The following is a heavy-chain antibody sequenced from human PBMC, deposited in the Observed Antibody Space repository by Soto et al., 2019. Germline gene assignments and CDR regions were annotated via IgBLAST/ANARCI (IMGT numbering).Heavy chain of an antibody. Sequence: VQLVESGGGVVQPGRSLRLSCAASGFTFSSYWMSWVRQAPGKGLEWVANIKQDGSEKYYVDSVKGRFTISRDNAKNSLYLQMNSLRAEDTAVYYCARDWWLVLNYYYGMDVWGQGTTVTVSS. V-gene: IGHV3-7*01. D-gene: IGHD6-19*01. CDR1: GFTFSSYW. CDR3: ARDWWLVLNYYYGMDV. J-gene: IGHJ6*02. CDR2: IKQDGSEK.